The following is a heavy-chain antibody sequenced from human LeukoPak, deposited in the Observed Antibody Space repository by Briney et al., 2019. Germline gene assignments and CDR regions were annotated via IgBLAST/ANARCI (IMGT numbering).Heavy chain of an antibody. CDR2: IGGSGGGT. V-gene: IGHV3-23*01. Sequence: GGSLRLSCVASGFTFINHAMTWVRPAPGQGLEWVSSIGGSGGGTYYADSVKGRFTISRDNSKNTLYLQMNSLRAEDTAVYYCAKDHNDFWSGNPVNWGQGTLVTVSS. J-gene: IGHJ4*02. D-gene: IGHD3-3*01. CDR1: GFTFINHA. CDR3: AKDHNDFWSGNPVN.